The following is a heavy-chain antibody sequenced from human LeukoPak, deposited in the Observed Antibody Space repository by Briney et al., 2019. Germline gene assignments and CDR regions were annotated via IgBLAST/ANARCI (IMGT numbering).Heavy chain of an antibody. Sequence: GGSLRLSCAASGFTVSSNYMSWVRQAPGKGLEWVSVIYSGGSTYYADSVKGRFTISRDNSKNTLYLQMNSLRAEDTAVYYCARVTVVRAFDIWGQGTMVTVSS. CDR1: GFTVSSNY. CDR3: ARVTVVRAFDI. V-gene: IGHV3-66*01. CDR2: IYSGGST. D-gene: IGHD4-23*01. J-gene: IGHJ3*02.